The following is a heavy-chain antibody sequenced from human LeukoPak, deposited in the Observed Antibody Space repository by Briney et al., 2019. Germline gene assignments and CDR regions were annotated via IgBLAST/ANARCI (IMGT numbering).Heavy chain of an antibody. J-gene: IGHJ4*02. V-gene: IGHV4-34*01. CDR2: INHRGSA. Sequence: SETLSLTCAVFGGPFSGYYWTWIRQSPEKGLEWIGEINHRGSANYNASIRSRVTISVDTSRNQFSLTMSSVTVADTAVYYCARGCVAATGLDCAEFDHWGQGALVAVSS. CDR1: GGPFSGYY. CDR3: ARGCVAATGLDCAEFDH. D-gene: IGHD6-13*01.